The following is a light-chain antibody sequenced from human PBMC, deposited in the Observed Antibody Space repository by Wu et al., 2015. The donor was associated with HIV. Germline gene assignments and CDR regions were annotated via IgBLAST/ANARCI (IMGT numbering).Light chain of an antibody. CDR2: DAS. J-gene: IGKJ1*01. CDR3: QQYNNYSPWT. V-gene: IGKV3-15*01. CDR1: QTIATN. Sequence: EIVMTQSPATLSVSPGERVTLSCRASQTIATNLAWYQQKPGQAPRLLIHDASTRATDVPARFSGSGSGTEFTLTISNMQSEDFAVYYCQQYNNYSPWTFGLGTKVEV.